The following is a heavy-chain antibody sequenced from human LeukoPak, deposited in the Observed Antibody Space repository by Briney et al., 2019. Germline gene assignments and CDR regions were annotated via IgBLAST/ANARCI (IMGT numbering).Heavy chain of an antibody. D-gene: IGHD3-10*01. CDR2: IRYDGSNK. V-gene: IGHV3-30*02. J-gene: IGHJ4*02. CDR3: AKDARVTMVRGVSYHCDS. CDR1: GFTFSSYG. Sequence: GGSLRLSCAASGFTFSSYGMHWVRQAPGKGLEWVAFIRYDGSNKYYADSVKGRSTISRDNSKNTLYLQMNSLRAEDTAVYYCAKDARVTMVRGVSYHCDSWVQGPLVTVSS.